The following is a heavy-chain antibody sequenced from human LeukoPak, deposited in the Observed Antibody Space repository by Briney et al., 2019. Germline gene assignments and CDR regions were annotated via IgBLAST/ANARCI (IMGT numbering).Heavy chain of an antibody. J-gene: IGHJ4*02. V-gene: IGHV3-23*01. CDR1: GFTFSSHA. CDR2: ISGSAGST. D-gene: IGHD6-13*01. CDR3: AKPIRNSWYYFDY. Sequence: GGSLRLSCAASGFTFSSHAMSWVRQAPGKGLEWVSTISGSAGSTYYADSVKGRFTISRDNSKNTLYLQMNSLRADDTAIYYCAKPIRNSWYYFDYWGQGTLVTVSS.